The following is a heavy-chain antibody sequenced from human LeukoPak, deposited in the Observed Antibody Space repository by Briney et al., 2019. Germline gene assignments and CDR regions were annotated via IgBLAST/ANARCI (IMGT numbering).Heavy chain of an antibody. CDR1: GGTFSCYY. CDR2: VNHIGVT. J-gene: IGHJ2*01. CDR3: ARAMHNWYFDL. V-gene: IGHV4-34*01. D-gene: IGHD2-21*01. Sequence: SETLSLTCNVYGGTFSCYYWIWIRRTPGKGLEWIGEVNHIGVTKYNPSLNSRVTISLDTSKSQFSLHLTAMTAADTAEYFCARAMHNWYFDLWGRGTLVTVSS.